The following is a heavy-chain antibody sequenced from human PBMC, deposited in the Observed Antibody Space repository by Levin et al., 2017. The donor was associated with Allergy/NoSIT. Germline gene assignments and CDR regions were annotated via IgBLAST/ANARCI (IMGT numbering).Heavy chain of an antibody. CDR2: IYSGDNT. J-gene: IGHJ4*02. Sequence: GESLKISCAASGFTVSSHYMSWVRQAPGKGLEWVSVIYSGDNTYYADSVKGRFTISTDNSKNTLYLQMNSLRAEDTAVYYCARDRITMVRGVMRNYFDYWGQGTLVTVSS. CDR3: ARDRITMVRGVMRNYFDY. CDR1: GFTVSSHY. V-gene: IGHV3-66*01. D-gene: IGHD3-10*01.